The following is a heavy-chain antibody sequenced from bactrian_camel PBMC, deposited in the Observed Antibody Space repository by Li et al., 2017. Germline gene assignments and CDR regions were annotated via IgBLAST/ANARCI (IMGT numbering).Heavy chain of an antibody. J-gene: IGHJ4*01. V-gene: IGHV3S40*01. CDR2: IKSLGDQT. CDR3: ANLGLWSSWAECY. CDR1: GFSFSVYD. Sequence: VQLVESGGGLVQPGGSLRLSCAASGFSFSVYDMSWVRLSPEGIEWVSAIKSLGDQTYYSDSVKGRFTISRDNAKNTLYLQLNSLKTEDTAMYYCANLGLWSSWAECYWGQGTQVTVS. D-gene: IGHD6*01.